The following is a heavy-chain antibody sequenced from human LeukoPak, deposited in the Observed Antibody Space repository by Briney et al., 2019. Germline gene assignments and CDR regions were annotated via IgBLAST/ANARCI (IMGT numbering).Heavy chain of an antibody. CDR3: ATGPQFYYYYMDV. J-gene: IGHJ6*03. V-gene: IGHV4-59*01. CDR1: GGSISSYY. Sequence: SETLSLTCTVSGGSISSYYWSWIRQPPGKGLEWIGYIYYSGSTNYNPSLKSRVTISVDTSKNQFSLKLSSVTAVDTAVYYCATGPQFYYYYMDVWGKGTTVTVSS. CDR2: IYYSGST.